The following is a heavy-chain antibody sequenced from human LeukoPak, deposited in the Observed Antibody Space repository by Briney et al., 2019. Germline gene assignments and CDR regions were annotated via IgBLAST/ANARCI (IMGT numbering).Heavy chain of an antibody. CDR1: GGSISSYY. Sequence: SETLSLTCTVSGGSISSYYWSWIRQPPGKGLEWIGYIYYSGSTNYNPSLKSRVTISVDTSKNQFSLKLSSVTAADTAVYYCARETSQKGPHYMDVWGKGTTVTISS. V-gene: IGHV4-59*01. CDR3: ARETSQKGPHYMDV. J-gene: IGHJ6*03. CDR2: IYYSGST.